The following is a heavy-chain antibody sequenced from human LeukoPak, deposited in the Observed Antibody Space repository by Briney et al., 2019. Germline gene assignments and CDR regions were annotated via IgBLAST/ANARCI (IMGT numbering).Heavy chain of an antibody. CDR3: ARKSATGQLDY. CDR2: IHNSASP. D-gene: IGHD1-1*01. Sequence: SETLSLTCSVSGASIKSYYWTWIRQPAGKGLEWIGRIHNSASPNYNPSLKSRVTLSIDTSKNQVSLKLTSVTAADTAVYYCARKSATGQLDYWGQGALVTVSS. V-gene: IGHV4-4*07. CDR1: GASIKSYY. J-gene: IGHJ4*01.